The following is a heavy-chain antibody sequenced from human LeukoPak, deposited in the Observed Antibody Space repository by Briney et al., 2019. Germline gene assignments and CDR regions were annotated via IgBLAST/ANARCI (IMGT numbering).Heavy chain of an antibody. D-gene: IGHD3-22*01. CDR2: IYHSGST. V-gene: IGHV4-38-2*02. CDR1: GYSISSGYY. CDR3: ARDSIYYYDSSGYYRY. J-gene: IGHJ4*02. Sequence: PSETLSLTCTVSGYSISSGYYWGWIRQPPGKGLEWIGSIYHSGSTYYNPSLKSRVTISVDTSKNQFSLKLSSVTAADTAVYYCARDSIYYYDSSGYYRYWGQGTLVTVSS.